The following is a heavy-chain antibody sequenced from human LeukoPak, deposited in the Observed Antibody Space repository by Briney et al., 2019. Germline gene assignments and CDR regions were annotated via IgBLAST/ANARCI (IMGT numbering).Heavy chain of an antibody. CDR1: GFTFRSHW. V-gene: IGHV3-7*01. CDR2: INQDGSKK. D-gene: IGHD6-13*01. CDR3: ARDSEHSSSFAFDI. J-gene: IGHJ3*02. Sequence: GESLKISCAASGFTFRSHWMSWVRQAPGKGLEWVANINQDGSKKHYVDYVKGRFTISRDNAKNSLYLQMNSLRAEDTAMYYCARDSEHSSSFAFDIWGQGTMVTVSS.